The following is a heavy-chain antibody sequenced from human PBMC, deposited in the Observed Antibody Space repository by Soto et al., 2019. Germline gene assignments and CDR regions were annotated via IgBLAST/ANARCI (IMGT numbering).Heavy chain of an antibody. Sequence: QVQLVQSGAEVKKPGASVKVSCKASGYTFTSYGISWVRQAPGQGLEWMGWISAYNGNTNYAQKLPGRVTMTTDTTTSTAYMELRSLRSDDTAVYYCARLGGPNDYGDYHWFDPWGQGTLVTVSS. V-gene: IGHV1-18*01. CDR1: GYTFTSYG. CDR2: ISAYNGNT. J-gene: IGHJ5*02. D-gene: IGHD4-17*01. CDR3: ARLGGPNDYGDYHWFDP.